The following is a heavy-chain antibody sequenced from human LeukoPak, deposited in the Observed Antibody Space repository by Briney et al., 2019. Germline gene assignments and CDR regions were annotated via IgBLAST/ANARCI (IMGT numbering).Heavy chain of an antibody. D-gene: IGHD2-8*02. J-gene: IGHJ4*02. CDR3: ARDLGYCTGGVCPLSNLFDY. V-gene: IGHV1-2*02. CDR1: GYTFTGYY. Sequence: ASVKVSCKASGYTFTGYYMHWVRQAPGQGLEWMGWINPNSGGTNYAQKFQGRVTMTRDTSIGTAYMELSRLRSDDTAVYYCARDLGYCTGGVCPLSNLFDYWGQGTLVTVSS. CDR2: INPNSGGT.